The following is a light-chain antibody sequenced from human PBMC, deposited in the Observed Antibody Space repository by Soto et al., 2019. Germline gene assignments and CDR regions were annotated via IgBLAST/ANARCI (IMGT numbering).Light chain of an antibody. V-gene: IGLV1-44*01. Sequence: QSVLTQPPSASGTPGQRVTISCSGSSSNVGGNPVNWYQHVPTTAPKLLIYTNTQRPSGVPDRFSGSKSGTSASLAISCLQSDDEADYYCASWDDSLNGPVFGTGTKLTVL. J-gene: IGLJ1*01. CDR2: TNT. CDR3: ASWDDSLNGPV. CDR1: SSNVGGNP.